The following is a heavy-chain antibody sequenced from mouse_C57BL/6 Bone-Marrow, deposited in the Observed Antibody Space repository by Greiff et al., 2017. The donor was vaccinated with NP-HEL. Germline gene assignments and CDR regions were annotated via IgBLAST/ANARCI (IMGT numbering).Heavy chain of an antibody. CDR3: ARHRASTGTRAMDY. J-gene: IGHJ4*01. D-gene: IGHD4-1*02. Sequence: VQLQQSGAELAKPGASVKLSCKASGYSFTSYCMHWVKQRPGQGLEWIGYISPSSGYPKYNQKFKDKATLTADQSSSTAYMQLSSLTYEDSAVDYCARHRASTGTRAMDYWGRGTSVTVSA. CDR1: GYSFTSYC. CDR2: ISPSSGYP. V-gene: IGHV1-7*01.